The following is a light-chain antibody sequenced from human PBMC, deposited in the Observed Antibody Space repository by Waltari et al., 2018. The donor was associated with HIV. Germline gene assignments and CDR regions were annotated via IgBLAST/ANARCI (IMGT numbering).Light chain of an antibody. CDR1: QSVDVF. Sequence: EIVLTQSPANLSLSPGERATLSCRAIQSVDVFLGWFQQKAGKAPRLVVYNGSKRATGIPARFTGSGSGTDFTLTIASLEPEDCAFYFCQQRAGWPPTFGGGTKLEIK. CDR3: QQRAGWPPT. V-gene: IGKV3-11*01. J-gene: IGKJ4*01. CDR2: NGS.